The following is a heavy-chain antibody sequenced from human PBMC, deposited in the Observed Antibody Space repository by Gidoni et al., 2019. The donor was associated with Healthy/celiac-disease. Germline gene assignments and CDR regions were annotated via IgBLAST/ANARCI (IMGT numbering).Heavy chain of an antibody. Sequence: QVQLVQSGAEVKKPGASVKASCKASGDTFTSYYMHWGRQAPGQGLEWMGIINPSGGSTSYAQKFQGRVTMTRDTSTSPVYMELSSLRSEDTAVYYCASVVVGPDAFDIWGQGTMVTVSS. J-gene: IGHJ3*02. CDR2: INPSGGST. D-gene: IGHD2-2*01. CDR1: GDTFTSYY. CDR3: ASVVVGPDAFDI. V-gene: IGHV1-46*03.